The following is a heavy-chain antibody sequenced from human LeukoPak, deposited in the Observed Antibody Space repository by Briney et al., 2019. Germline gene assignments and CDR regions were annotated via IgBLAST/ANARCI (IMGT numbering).Heavy chain of an antibody. J-gene: IGHJ5*01. CDR3: ARSSAGFDS. D-gene: IGHD3-16*01. V-gene: IGHV6-1*01. Sequence: SQTLSLTCAISGDSVSSKSTAWNWIRQSPSRGLEWLGRTYYRSEWFIDYAPSVKSRISINPDTSKNQFSLQLDSVAPEDTAVYYCARSSAGFDSWGQGTLVTVSS. CDR1: GDSVSSKSTA. CDR2: TYYRSEWFI.